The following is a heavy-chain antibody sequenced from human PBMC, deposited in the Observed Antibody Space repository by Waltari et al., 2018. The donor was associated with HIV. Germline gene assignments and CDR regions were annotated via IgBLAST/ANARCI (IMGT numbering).Heavy chain of an antibody. CDR2: IYSTGAA. CDR3: ARGRNSYFDY. Sequence: QMQLQESGPGLLKPSGTLSLTCSVSGDSLSDSYLSWIRQPAGKEVEWIGRIYSTGAANYNPSLKSRVTMSVDTSKNQVSLTLLSVTAADTAVYYCARGRNSYFDYWGRGNLVTVSS. V-gene: IGHV4-4*07. J-gene: IGHJ4*02. CDR1: GDSLSDSY.